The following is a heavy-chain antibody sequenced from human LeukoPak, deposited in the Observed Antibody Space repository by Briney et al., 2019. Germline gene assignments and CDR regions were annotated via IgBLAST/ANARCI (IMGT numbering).Heavy chain of an antibody. J-gene: IGHJ4*02. Sequence: ASETLSLTCGVSGGSISNTNWWSWVRQPPGQGLEWIGEISLTGLTHYNPSLESRVTVSLGKSKNQLSLNSTSVTAADTAVYYCSRENGAFSPFGYWGQGILVTV. CDR1: GGSISNTNW. V-gene: IGHV4-4*02. CDR3: SRENGAFSPFGY. CDR2: ISLTGLT. D-gene: IGHD2-8*01.